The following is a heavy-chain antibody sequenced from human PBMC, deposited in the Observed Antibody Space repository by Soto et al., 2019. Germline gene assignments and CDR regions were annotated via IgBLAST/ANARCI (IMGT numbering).Heavy chain of an antibody. CDR2: IYYSGIT. Sequence: QVQLQESGPGLVKPSETLSLTCTVSGGSISSYYWSWIRQPPGKGLEWIGYIYYSGITNYNPSLTSRVPISIDTSKNQFSLKLSSVTAADTAVYYCARSKSNYYYGMDVWGQGTTVTVSS. V-gene: IGHV4-59*01. CDR3: ARSKSNYYYGMDV. CDR1: GGSISSYY. J-gene: IGHJ6*02.